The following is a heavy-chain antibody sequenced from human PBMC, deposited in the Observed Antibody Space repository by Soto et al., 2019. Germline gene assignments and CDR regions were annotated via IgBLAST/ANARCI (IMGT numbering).Heavy chain of an antibody. CDR3: AAGNCDIVFDY. D-gene: IGHD3-9*01. J-gene: IGHJ4*02. Sequence: TSGQRREWIGWIVVASGNTNYAQKLQDRVTITRDMSTSTAYMELSSLRSEDTVVYYCAAGNCDIVFDYWGQGTLVSVSS. CDR2: IVVASGNT. V-gene: IGHV1-58*01.